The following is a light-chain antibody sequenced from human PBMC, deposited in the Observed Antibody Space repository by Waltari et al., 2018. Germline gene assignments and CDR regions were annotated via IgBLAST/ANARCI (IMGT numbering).Light chain of an antibody. CDR1: QSVSSY. CDR2: DAS. J-gene: IGKJ2*01. V-gene: IGKV3-11*01. Sequence: EIVLTQSPATLSLSHGERAPLSCSASQSVSSYLAWYQQKPGQAPRLRIYDASNRATGIPARFSGSGSGTDFTLTISSLEPEDFAVYYCQQRSNWYTFGQGTKLEIK. CDR3: QQRSNWYT.